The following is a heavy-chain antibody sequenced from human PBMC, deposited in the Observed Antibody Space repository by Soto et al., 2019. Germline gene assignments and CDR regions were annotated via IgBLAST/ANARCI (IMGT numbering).Heavy chain of an antibody. Sequence: SETLSLTCTVSGGSISSSSYYWGWIRQPPGKGLEWIGSIYYSGSTYYNPSLKSRVTISVDTSKNQFSLKLSSVTAADTAVYYCASGIAARPSWFDPWGQGTLVTVS. J-gene: IGHJ5*02. CDR1: GGSISSSSYY. CDR2: IYYSGST. CDR3: ASGIAARPSWFDP. D-gene: IGHD6-6*01. V-gene: IGHV4-39*01.